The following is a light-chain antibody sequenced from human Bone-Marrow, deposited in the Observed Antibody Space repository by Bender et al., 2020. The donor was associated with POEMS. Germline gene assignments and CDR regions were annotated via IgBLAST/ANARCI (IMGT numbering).Light chain of an antibody. CDR3: SSDASTTVL. CDR1: ELGERY. Sequence: SYDLTQPPSVSVSPGQTARITCSGDELGERYVSWYQQKPGQSPVVVMFKDGKRPAGVPRRFSGSKSGNAASLAVSGLQAGDEADYCCSSDASTTVLFGGGTRLTVL. J-gene: IGLJ2*01. CDR2: KDG. V-gene: IGLV3-1*01.